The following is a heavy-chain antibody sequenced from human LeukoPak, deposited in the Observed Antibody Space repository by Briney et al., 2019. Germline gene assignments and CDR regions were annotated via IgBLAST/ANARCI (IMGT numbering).Heavy chain of an antibody. CDR1: GYSFPNCW. Sequence: GESLKISCKGSGYSFPNCWIGWVRQMPGKGLEWMGIIYPGDSDTRYGPSFQGQVIISADKSISTAYLQWSSLKASDTAMYYCARHLGMVGATRDAFDLWGQGTMVTVSS. CDR3: ARHLGMVGATRDAFDL. V-gene: IGHV5-51*01. D-gene: IGHD1-26*01. J-gene: IGHJ3*01. CDR2: IYPGDSDT.